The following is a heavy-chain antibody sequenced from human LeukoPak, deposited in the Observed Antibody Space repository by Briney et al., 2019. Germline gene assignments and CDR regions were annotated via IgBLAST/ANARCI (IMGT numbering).Heavy chain of an antibody. V-gene: IGHV3-23*01. CDR2: IGTHSTST. Sequence: GGSLRLSCAASGFTFSSYVMTWVRRAPGAGLEWVSAIGTHSTSTDYPDSVKGRFTISRDDSKNTVFLQMTSLRVEDTAQYYCTRRVGGTPDYWGLGTLVTVSS. CDR1: GFTFSSYV. J-gene: IGHJ4*02. CDR3: TRRVGGTPDY. D-gene: IGHD1-26*01.